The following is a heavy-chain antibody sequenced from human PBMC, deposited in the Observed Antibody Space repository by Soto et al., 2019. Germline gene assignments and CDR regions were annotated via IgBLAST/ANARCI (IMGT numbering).Heavy chain of an antibody. Sequence: SVKVSCKASGYTFTTYYMHWVRQAPGQGLEWMGGIIPIFGTANYAQKFQGRVTITADESTSTAYMELSSLRSEDTAVYYCARQLRYFEFDTWGQGTLVTVSS. CDR2: IIPIFGTA. CDR1: GYTFTTYY. J-gene: IGHJ5*02. CDR3: ARQLRYFEFDT. V-gene: IGHV1-69*13. D-gene: IGHD3-9*01.